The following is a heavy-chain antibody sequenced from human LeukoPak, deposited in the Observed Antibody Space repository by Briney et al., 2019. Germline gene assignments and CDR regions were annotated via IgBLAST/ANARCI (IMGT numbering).Heavy chain of an antibody. D-gene: IGHD3-16*02. CDR3: ARVGYVWGSYRYTFDY. Sequence: SETLSLTCAVSGYSISSGYYWGWSRQPPGKVLEWSGSIYHSGSTYYNSSLKRRGTISVDTSKNKFSLKLSSVTAADTAVYYCARVGYVWGSYRYTFDYWGQGTLVTVSS. CDR2: IYHSGST. J-gene: IGHJ4*02. CDR1: GYSISSGYY. V-gene: IGHV4-38-2*01.